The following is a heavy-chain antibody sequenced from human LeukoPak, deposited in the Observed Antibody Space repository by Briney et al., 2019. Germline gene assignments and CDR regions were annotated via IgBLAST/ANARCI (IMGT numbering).Heavy chain of an antibody. J-gene: IGHJ4*02. CDR1: GYTFTGYY. CDR2: INPNSGGT. V-gene: IGHV1-2*02. CDR3: ARTFGSSSPIDY. Sequence: ASVKVSCKASGYTFTGYYMHWVRQAPGQGLEWMGWINPNSGGTNYAQKFQGRVTMTRDTSISTAYMELSRLRSDDTAVYNCARTFGSSSPIDYWGQGTLVTASS. D-gene: IGHD6-13*01.